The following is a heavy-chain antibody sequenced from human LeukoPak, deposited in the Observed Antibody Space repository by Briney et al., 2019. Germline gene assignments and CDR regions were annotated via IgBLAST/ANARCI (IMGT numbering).Heavy chain of an antibody. CDR1: GGAIDNYY. D-gene: IGHD6-19*01. J-gene: IGHJ6*02. Sequence: SETLSLTCTVSGGAIDNYYWSWIRQPPGKGLEWIAYVYYSGSTNYNPSLKSRVTISVDTSKNQFSLKLSSVTAADTAVYYCARDRSSGWYYYGMDVWGQGTTVTVSS. CDR2: VYYSGST. V-gene: IGHV4-59*01. CDR3: ARDRSSGWYYYGMDV.